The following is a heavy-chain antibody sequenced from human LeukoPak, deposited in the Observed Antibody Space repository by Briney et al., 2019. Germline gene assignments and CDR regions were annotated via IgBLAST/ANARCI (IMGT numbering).Heavy chain of an antibody. Sequence: ASVKVSCKASGGTFSSYAISWVRQATGQGLEWMGWMNPNSGNTGYAQKFQGRVTITRNTSISTAYMELSSLRSEDTAVYYCARGDLLCGGDCPHFDYWGQGTLVTVSS. J-gene: IGHJ4*02. CDR2: MNPNSGNT. V-gene: IGHV1-8*03. CDR3: ARGDLLCGGDCPHFDY. D-gene: IGHD2-21*01. CDR1: GGTFSSYA.